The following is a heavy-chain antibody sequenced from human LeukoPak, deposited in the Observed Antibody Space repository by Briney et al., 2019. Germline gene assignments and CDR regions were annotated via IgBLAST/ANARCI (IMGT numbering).Heavy chain of an antibody. CDR3: AEEAGDGYNYKGYFDY. D-gene: IGHD5-24*01. Sequence: ASVKVSCKASGGTFISYAISWVGQAPGQGLEWMGRIIPIFGTANYAQKFQGRVTITTDESTSTAYMELSSLRSEDTAVYYCAEEAGDGYNYKGYFDYWGQGTLVTVSS. CDR1: GGTFISYA. V-gene: IGHV1-69*05. J-gene: IGHJ4*02. CDR2: IIPIFGTA.